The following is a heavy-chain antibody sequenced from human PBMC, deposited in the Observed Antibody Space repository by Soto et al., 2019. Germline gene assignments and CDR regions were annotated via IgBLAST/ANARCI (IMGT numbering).Heavy chain of an antibody. CDR1: GGSFSGYY. V-gene: IGHV4-34*01. J-gene: IGHJ4*02. Sequence: SETLSLTCAVYGGSFSGYYWSLIRQPPGKGLEWIGEINHSGSTNYNPSLKSRVTISVDTSKNQFSLKLSSVTAADTAVYYCARRGSSSPDYWGQGTLVTVSS. D-gene: IGHD6-13*01. CDR2: INHSGST. CDR3: ARRGSSSPDY.